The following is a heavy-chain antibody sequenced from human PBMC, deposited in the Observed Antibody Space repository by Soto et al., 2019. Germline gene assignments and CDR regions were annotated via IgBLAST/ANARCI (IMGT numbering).Heavy chain of an antibody. CDR1: GFAFGNYV. J-gene: IGHJ4*02. V-gene: IGHV3-23*01. CDR3: ANGRATYGLLTHDY. Sequence: EVQLLESGGGLVQPGGSLRLSCAASGFAFGNYVMAWVRRAPGKGLEWVSGVSNSGRMTYYADSVKGRFTISRDNSRNTLYLQMNSLTAEDTAVYYCANGRATYGLLTHDYWGQGTLVTVSS. CDR2: VSNSGRMT. D-gene: IGHD3-10*01.